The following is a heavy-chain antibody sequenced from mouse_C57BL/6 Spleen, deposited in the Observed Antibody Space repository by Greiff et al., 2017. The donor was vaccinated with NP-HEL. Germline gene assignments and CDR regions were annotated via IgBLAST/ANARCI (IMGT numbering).Heavy chain of an antibody. CDR2: IHPSDSDT. CDR1: GYTFTSYW. J-gene: IGHJ2*01. V-gene: IGHV1-74*01. D-gene: IGHD2-3*01. Sequence: QVQLKQPGAELVKPGASVKVSCKASGYTFTSYWMHWVKQRPGQGLEWIGRIHPSDSDTNYNQKFKGKATLTVDKSSSTAYMQLSSLTSEDSAVYYCAIDDGYYGYFDYWGQGTTLTVSS. CDR3: AIDDGYYGYFDY.